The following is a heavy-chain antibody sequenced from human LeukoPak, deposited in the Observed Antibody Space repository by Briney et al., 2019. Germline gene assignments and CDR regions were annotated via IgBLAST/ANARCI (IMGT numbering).Heavy chain of an antibody. CDR2: IYYSGST. J-gene: IGHJ4*02. V-gene: IGHV4-59*08. CDR3: AGGPSSLELLKN. Sequence: SETLSLTCTVSGGSISSNYWSWIRQPPGKGLEWIGYIYYSGSTNYNPALKSRVTISVDTSKNLLSVKMTSVTAADTAIYYCAGGPSSLELLKNWGQGTLVTVSS. CDR1: GGSISSNY. D-gene: IGHD1-26*01.